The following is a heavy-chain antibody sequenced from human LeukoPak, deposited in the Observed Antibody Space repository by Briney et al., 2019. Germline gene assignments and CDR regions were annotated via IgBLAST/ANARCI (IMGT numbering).Heavy chain of an antibody. D-gene: IGHD3-22*01. CDR2: IYYSGST. CDR1: GGSISSGSYY. J-gene: IGHJ4*02. V-gene: IGHV4-39*01. Sequence: SETLSLTCTVSGGSISSGSYYWGWIRQPPGKGLEWIGSIYYSGSTYYNPSLKSRVTISVDTSKNQFSLKLSSVTAADTAVYYCHSSDSSDFRDYWGQGTLVTVSS. CDR3: HSSDSSDFRDY.